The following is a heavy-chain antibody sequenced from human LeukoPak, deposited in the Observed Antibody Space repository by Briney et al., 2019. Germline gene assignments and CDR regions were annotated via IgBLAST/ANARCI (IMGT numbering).Heavy chain of an antibody. D-gene: IGHD2-2*01. V-gene: IGHV4-59*01. CDR1: GSSISNYY. CDR3: ARGADCSSTSCYGHWFDP. J-gene: IGHJ5*02. Sequence: SETLSLTCTVSGSSISNYYWSWIRQPPGQGLEWIGYIYYNGRTNYNPSLKSRVTISLDTSKNQFSLKLSSVTAADTAVYYCARGADCSSTSCYGHWFDPWGQGTLVTVSS. CDR2: IYYNGRT.